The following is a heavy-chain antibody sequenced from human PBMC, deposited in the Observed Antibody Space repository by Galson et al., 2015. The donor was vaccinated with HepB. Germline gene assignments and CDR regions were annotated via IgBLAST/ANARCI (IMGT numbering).Heavy chain of an antibody. CDR1: GYSFISQW. D-gene: IGHD6-19*01. CDR3: ARPLSGYSSGWYGDAFDI. Sequence: QSGAEVKKPGESLKISCKGSGYSFISQWIGWVRQMPGKGLEWMAIIYPDDSETRYSPSFQGQVTMSVDKSISTAYLQWSSLKASDTAMYYCARPLSGYSSGWYGDAFDIWGQGTMVTVSS. CDR2: IYPDDSET. J-gene: IGHJ3*02. V-gene: IGHV5-51*03.